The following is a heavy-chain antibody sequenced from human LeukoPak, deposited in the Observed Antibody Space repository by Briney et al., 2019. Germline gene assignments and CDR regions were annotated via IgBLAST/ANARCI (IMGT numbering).Heavy chain of an antibody. CDR3: ARDPEDIDY. J-gene: IGHJ4*02. D-gene: IGHD2-15*01. Sequence: GGSLRLSCAASGFTFSSYAMHWVRQAPGKGLEWVSYISSRSDYIYYADSVKGRFTISRDNAKNSLYLQMNSLRADDTAVYYCARDPEDIDYWGQGTLVTVNS. V-gene: IGHV3-21*03. CDR1: GFTFSSYA. CDR2: ISSRSDYI.